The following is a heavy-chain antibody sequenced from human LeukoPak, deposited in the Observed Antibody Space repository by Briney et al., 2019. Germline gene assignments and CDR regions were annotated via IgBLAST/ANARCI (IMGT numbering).Heavy chain of an antibody. D-gene: IGHD3-22*01. CDR3: ARLLDYDSSGYPDTFDI. CDR2: IYYIGST. J-gene: IGHJ3*02. Sequence: SETLSLTCTVSRGSISPNYWTWIRQPPGKGLEWIGYIYYIGSTNYNPSLKSRVTISLDTSRNQFALRLSSVTAADTAVYYCARLLDYDSSGYPDTFDIWGQGTMVTVSS. V-gene: IGHV4-59*01. CDR1: RGSISPNY.